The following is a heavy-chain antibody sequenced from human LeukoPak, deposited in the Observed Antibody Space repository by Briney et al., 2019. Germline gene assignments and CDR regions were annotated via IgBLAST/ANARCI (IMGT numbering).Heavy chain of an antibody. CDR1: GGSISSSSYY. CDR3: ARIAAAGPIFDP. J-gene: IGHJ5*02. D-gene: IGHD6-13*01. V-gene: IGHV4-39*01. CDR2: IYYSGST. Sequence: SETLSLTCTVSGGSISSSSYYWGWIRQPPGKGLEWIGNIYYSGSTYYNPSLESRVTISVDTSKNQFSLKLSSVTAADTAVYYCARIAAAGPIFDPWGQGTLVTVSS.